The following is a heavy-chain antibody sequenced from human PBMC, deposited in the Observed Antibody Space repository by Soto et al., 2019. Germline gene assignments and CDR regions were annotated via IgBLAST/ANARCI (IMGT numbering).Heavy chain of an antibody. CDR1: GFTFSSYG. V-gene: IGHV3-30*18. J-gene: IGHJ4*02. Sequence: QVQLVESGGGVVQPGRSLRLSCAASGFTFSSYGMHWVRQAPGKGLEWVAVISYDGSNKYYADSVKGRFTISRDNPKNTLYLQMNSLRAEDTAVYYCAKAAGGGAARVIDYWGQGPLVTVSS. D-gene: IGHD5-18*01. CDR3: AKAAGGGAARVIDY. CDR2: ISYDGSNK.